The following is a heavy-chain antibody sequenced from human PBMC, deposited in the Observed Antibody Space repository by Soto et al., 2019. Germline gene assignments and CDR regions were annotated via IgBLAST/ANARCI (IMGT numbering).Heavy chain of an antibody. D-gene: IGHD1-26*01. CDR3: ARGALRIVRATTSPFYYYGMDV. CDR2: IIPIFGTA. CDR1: GGTFSSYA. Sequence: SVKVSCKASGGTFSSYAISWVRQAPGQGLEWMGGIIPIFGTANYAQKFQGRVTITADESTSTAYMELSSLRSEDTAVYYCARGALRIVRATTSPFYYYGMDVWGQGTTVTVSS. J-gene: IGHJ6*02. V-gene: IGHV1-69*13.